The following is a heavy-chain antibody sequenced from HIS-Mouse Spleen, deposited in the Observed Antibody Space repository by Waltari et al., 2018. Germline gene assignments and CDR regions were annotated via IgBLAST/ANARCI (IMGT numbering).Heavy chain of an antibody. J-gene: IGHJ4*02. V-gene: IGHV3-33*01. D-gene: IGHD6-6*01. CDR2: IWYDGSNK. Sequence: QVQLVESGGGVVQPGRSLRLSCAASGFTFSSYGMHWVRQAPGKGLGWLAVIWYDGSNKYYADSVKGRFNISRDNSKNTLYLQMNSLRAEDTAVYYCARYSSSSGVDYWGQGTLVTVSS. CDR1: GFTFSSYG. CDR3: ARYSSSSGVDY.